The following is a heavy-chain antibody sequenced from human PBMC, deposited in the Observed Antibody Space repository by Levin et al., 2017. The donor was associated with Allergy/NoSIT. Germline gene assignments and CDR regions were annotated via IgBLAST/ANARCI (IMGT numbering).Heavy chain of an antibody. V-gene: IGHV1-18*01. CDR2: ISAYGGDT. Sequence: GESLKISCKASGYTFTSHSIYWVRQAPGQGLEWMGWISAYGGDTNYAQKVLGRVTMTRDTSTSTAYMELRSLRSDDTAVYYCARRDRGYCGGENCYFLDYWGQGTLVTVSS. J-gene: IGHJ4*02. CDR1: GYTFTSHS. D-gene: IGHD2-21*01. CDR3: ARRDRGYCGGENCYFLDY.